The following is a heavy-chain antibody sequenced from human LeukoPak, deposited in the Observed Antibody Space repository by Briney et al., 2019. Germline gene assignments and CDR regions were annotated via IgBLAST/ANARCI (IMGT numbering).Heavy chain of an antibody. CDR3: ARSRFLEWLSPLGFDY. D-gene: IGHD3-3*01. CDR2: IYYSGST. Sequence: PSQTLSLTCTVSGGSISSGGYYWRWIRQHPGKGLEWIGYIYYSGSTYYNPSLKSRVTISVDTSKNQFSLKLSSVTAADTAVYYCARSRFLEWLSPLGFDYWGQGTLVTVSS. V-gene: IGHV4-31*03. CDR1: GGSISSGGYY. J-gene: IGHJ4*02.